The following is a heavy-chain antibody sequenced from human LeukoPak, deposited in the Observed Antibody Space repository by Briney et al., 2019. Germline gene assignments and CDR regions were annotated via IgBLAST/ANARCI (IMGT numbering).Heavy chain of an antibody. D-gene: IGHD6-19*01. V-gene: IGHV1-46*01. J-gene: IGHJ6*02. CDR1: GYTFTSYY. CDR2: INPSGGST. Sequence: ASVKVSCKASGYTFTSYYMHWVRQAPGQGLEWMGIINPSGGSTSYAQKFQGRVTMTRNTSISTAYMELSSLRSEDTAVYYCARVLAGTVYYGMDVWGQGTTVTVSS. CDR3: ARVLAGTVYYGMDV.